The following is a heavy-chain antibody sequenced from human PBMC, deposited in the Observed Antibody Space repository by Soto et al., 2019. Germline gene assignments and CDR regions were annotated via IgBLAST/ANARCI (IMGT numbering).Heavy chain of an antibody. CDR3: TKDFMGQWLGNYYHYYGMDA. V-gene: IGHV3-23*01. CDR1: GFTFSSHA. Sequence: EVQLLESGGDLVQPGGSLRLSCEASGFTFSSHAMSWVRQAPGKGLEWVSALSDSGSVPYYANSVKGRFTVSRDNSKNTLYLQMTSLRAEETATYYCTKDFMGQWLGNYYHYYGMDAWGQGTTVTVSS. CDR2: LSDSGSVP. J-gene: IGHJ6*02. D-gene: IGHD6-19*01.